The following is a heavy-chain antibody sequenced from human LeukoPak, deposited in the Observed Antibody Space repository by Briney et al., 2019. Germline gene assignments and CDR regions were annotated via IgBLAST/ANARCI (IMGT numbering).Heavy chain of an antibody. CDR2: INPSSGST. Sequence: ASVKVSCKASGYIFTSYYMHWVRQAPGXGLEWMGIINPSSGSTSYAQKFQDRVKMTRDTSRSTVYMELSSLRSEDTAVYYCARRAGDHYYFDYWGQGTLVTVSS. J-gene: IGHJ4*02. D-gene: IGHD7-27*01. CDR3: ARRAGDHYYFDY. CDR1: GYIFTSYY. V-gene: IGHV1-46*01.